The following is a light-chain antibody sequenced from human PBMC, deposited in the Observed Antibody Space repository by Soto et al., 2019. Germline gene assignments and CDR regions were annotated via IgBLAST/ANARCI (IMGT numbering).Light chain of an antibody. CDR2: AAS. Sequence: DIQMTQSPSSLSASVGDRVTITCRASQSISSYLNWYQQTPGKAPNLLIYAASSLQSVVPSRFSGSGSGTDFTLTISSLQPEDFATYYCQQSYSTPRTFGQGTKVEIK. CDR1: QSISSY. CDR3: QQSYSTPRT. V-gene: IGKV1-39*01. J-gene: IGKJ1*01.